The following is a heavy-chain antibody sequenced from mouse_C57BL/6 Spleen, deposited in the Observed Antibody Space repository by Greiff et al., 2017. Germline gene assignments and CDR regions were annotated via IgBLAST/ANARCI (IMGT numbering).Heavy chain of an antibody. Sequence: VQLQESGAELARPGASVKLSCKASGYTFTSYGISWVKQRTGQGLEWIGEIYPRSGNTYYNEKFKGKATLTADKSSSTAYMELRSLTSEDSAVYFCARSDYGSSYEFAYWGQGTLVTVSA. D-gene: IGHD1-1*01. CDR1: GYTFTSYG. CDR3: ARSDYGSSYEFAY. J-gene: IGHJ3*01. CDR2: IYPRSGNT. V-gene: IGHV1-81*01.